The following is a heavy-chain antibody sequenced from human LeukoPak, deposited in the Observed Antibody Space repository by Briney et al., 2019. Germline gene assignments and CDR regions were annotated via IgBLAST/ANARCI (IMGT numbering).Heavy chain of an antibody. Sequence: PGGSLRLSCAASGFTFSSYSMNWVRQAPGKGLEWVSSISSSSSYIYYADSVKGRFTISRDNAKNSLYLQMNSLRAEDTAVYYCARGGGFDFWSGPEDYFDYWGQGTLVTVSS. CDR2: ISSSSSYI. V-gene: IGHV3-21*01. J-gene: IGHJ4*02. CDR3: ARGGGFDFWSGPEDYFDY. D-gene: IGHD3-3*01. CDR1: GFTFSSYS.